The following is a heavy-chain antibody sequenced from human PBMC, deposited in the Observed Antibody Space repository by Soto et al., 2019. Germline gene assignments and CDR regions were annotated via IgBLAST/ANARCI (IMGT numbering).Heavy chain of an antibody. Sequence: EVQLLESGGGLVQPGGSLRLSCTASGFTFSDHAMTWVRQAPGKGLEWLSGISGGGSGAYYADSVKGRFTVSRANSNNTLFLQMDSLRVDDTAVYYCAIDLWWYTHWGQGTLVTVPS. D-gene: IGHD2-15*01. CDR2: ISGGGSGA. J-gene: IGHJ1*01. CDR1: GFTFSDHA. V-gene: IGHV3-23*01. CDR3: AIDLWWYTH.